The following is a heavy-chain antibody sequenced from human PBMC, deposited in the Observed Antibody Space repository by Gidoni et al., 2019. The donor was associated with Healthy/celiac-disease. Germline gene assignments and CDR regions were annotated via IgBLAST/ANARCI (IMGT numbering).Heavy chain of an antibody. D-gene: IGHD3-16*01. J-gene: IGHJ6*02. CDR3: ARQAGSHLGYGMDV. Sequence: QVQLQESGPGLVKPSETLSLTCTVSGCSISSYYWSWIRQPPGKGLEWIGYIYYRGSTNYNPSLKSRVTISVDTSKNQFSLKLSSVTAADTAVYYCARQAGSHLGYGMDVWGQGTTVTVSS. CDR2: IYYRGST. V-gene: IGHV4-59*01. CDR1: GCSISSYY.